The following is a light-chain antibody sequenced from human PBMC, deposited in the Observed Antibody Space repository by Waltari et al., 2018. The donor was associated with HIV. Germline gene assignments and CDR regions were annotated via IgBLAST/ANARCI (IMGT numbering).Light chain of an antibody. V-gene: IGLV3-21*04. Sequence: SYVLTQPPSVSVAPGAAATIPCWASTIGGKSVHWYKQQPGQAPVLVTRYNSDRPSGITDRISGSNSGHTATLTITSVEAGDEATYYCQVWDSSNEHVVFGGGTELTVL. J-gene: IGLJ3*02. CDR2: YNS. CDR3: QVWDSSNEHVV. CDR1: TIGGKS.